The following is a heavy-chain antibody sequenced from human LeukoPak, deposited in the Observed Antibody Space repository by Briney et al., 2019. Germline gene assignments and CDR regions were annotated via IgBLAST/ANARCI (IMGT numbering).Heavy chain of an antibody. CDR3: ARKFWSGYSMDV. V-gene: IGHV4-39*07. CDR2: IYYSGST. CDR1: GGSISSSSYY. J-gene: IGHJ6*03. D-gene: IGHD3-3*01. Sequence: PSETLSLTCTVSGGSISSSSYYWGWIRQPPGKGLEWIGSIYYSGSTYYNPSLKSRVTISVDTSKNQFSLKLSSVTAADTAVYYCARKFWSGYSMDVWGKGTTVTVSS.